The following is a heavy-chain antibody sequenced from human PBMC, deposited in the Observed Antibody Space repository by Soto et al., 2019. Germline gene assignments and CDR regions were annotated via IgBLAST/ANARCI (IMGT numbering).Heavy chain of an antibody. CDR1: GDSVSSYGYY. CDR3: ARGAPRMDV. CDR2: IYYSGTT. V-gene: IGHV4-31*03. J-gene: IGHJ6*02. Sequence: TLSLTCTVSGDSVSSYGYYWNWIRQHPGKGLEYIGYIYYSGTTYYSPSLKSRVTISVDTSKNQFSLKLTSVTAADTAVYYCARGAPRMDVWGQGTTVTVSS.